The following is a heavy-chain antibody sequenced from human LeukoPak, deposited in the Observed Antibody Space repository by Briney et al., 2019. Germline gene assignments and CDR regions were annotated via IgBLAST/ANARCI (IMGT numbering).Heavy chain of an antibody. Sequence: GGSLRLSCAASGFTFSSYWVSWVRQAPGKGLEWVANIKQDGSEKYYMDSVKGRITISRDNAKNSLFLQMNSLRPEDTAVYYCARHPNYYDTSGDYFPWGQGTMVTVSS. D-gene: IGHD3-22*01. CDR1: GFTFSSYW. J-gene: IGHJ3*01. CDR3: ARHPNYYDTSGDYFP. CDR2: IKQDGSEK. V-gene: IGHV3-7*01.